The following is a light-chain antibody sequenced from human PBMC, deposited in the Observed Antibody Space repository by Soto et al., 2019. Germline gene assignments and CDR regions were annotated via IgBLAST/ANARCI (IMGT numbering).Light chain of an antibody. V-gene: IGKV1-13*02. CDR2: DVS. Sequence: AIQVTQSPSSLSASVGDRVTITCRASQDIRGALAWYQQKPGKVPKLLIYDVSTVQSGVPSRFSGRCSGTEFTLTITSLQPEDFATYYCQQFNIHPITFGQGTRL. CDR3: QQFNIHPIT. J-gene: IGKJ5*01. CDR1: QDIRGA.